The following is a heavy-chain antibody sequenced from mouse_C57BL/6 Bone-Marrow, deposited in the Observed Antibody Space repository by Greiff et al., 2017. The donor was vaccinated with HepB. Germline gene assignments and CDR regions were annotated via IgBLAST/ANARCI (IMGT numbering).Heavy chain of an antibody. CDR3: ARGDDGYFYWYFDV. V-gene: IGHV5-12*01. J-gene: IGHJ1*03. Sequence: EVQRVESGGGLVQPGGSLKLSCAASGFTFSDYYMYWVRQTPEKRLEWVAYISNGGGSTYYPDTVKGRFTISRDNAKNTLYLQMSRLKSEDTAMYYCARGDDGYFYWYFDVWGTGTTVTVSS. D-gene: IGHD2-3*01. CDR1: GFTFSDYY. CDR2: ISNGGGST.